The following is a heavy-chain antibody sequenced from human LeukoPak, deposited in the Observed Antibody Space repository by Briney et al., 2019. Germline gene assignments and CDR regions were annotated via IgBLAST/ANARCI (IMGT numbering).Heavy chain of an antibody. J-gene: IGHJ5*02. CDR1: GGSISSYY. CDR2: IYYSGST. Sequence: SETLSLTCTVSGGSISSYYWSWIRQPPGKGLEWIGYIYYSGSTNYNPSLKSRVTISVDTSKNQFSLKRSSVTAADTAVYYCARGFGELFYWFDPWGQGTLVTVSS. CDR3: ARGFGELFYWFDP. D-gene: IGHD3-10*01. V-gene: IGHV4-59*01.